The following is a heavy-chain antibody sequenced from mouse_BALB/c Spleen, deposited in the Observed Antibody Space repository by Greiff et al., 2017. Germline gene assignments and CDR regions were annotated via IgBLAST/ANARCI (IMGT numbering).Heavy chain of an antibody. D-gene: IGHD2-1*01. V-gene: IGHV1-80*01. CDR3: ARGGNYRAMDY. Sequence: QVQLQQSGAELVRPGSSVKISCKASGYAFSSYWMNWVQQRPGQGLEWIGQIYPGDGDTNYNGKFKGKATLTADKSSSTAYMQLSSLTSEDSAVFICARGGNYRAMDYWGQGTSVTGSA. CDR2: IYPGDGDT. J-gene: IGHJ4*01. CDR1: GYAFSSYW.